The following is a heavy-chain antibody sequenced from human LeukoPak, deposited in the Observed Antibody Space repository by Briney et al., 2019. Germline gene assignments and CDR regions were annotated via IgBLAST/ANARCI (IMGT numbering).Heavy chain of an antibody. CDR2: ISYTGGET. V-gene: IGHV4-59*08. CDR1: GGSINLYY. CDR3: ARQPGGTAAFDI. Sequence: SETLSLTCTVSGGSINLYYRSWIRQPPGKGLEWIGYISYTGGETNYNPSLKSRLTISVDTSKNQSSLMLTSVTAADTAVYYCARQPGGTAAFDIWAQGTMVTVSS. D-gene: IGHD1-14*01. J-gene: IGHJ3*02.